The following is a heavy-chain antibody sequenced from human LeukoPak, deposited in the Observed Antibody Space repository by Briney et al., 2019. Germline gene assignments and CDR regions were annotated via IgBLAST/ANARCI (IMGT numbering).Heavy chain of an antibody. D-gene: IGHD2-2*01. J-gene: IGHJ3*02. CDR1: GGSVSSGSYY. CDR3: GRYLKPSALSVFDI. CDR2: IYYSGST. V-gene: IGHV4-61*01. Sequence: SETLSLTCTVSGGSVSSGSYYWTWIRQPPGKGLEWIGYIYYSGSTNYNPSLKSRVTISVDTSKNQFSLKLSSVTAADTAVYYCGRYLKPSALSVFDIWGQGTMVTVSS.